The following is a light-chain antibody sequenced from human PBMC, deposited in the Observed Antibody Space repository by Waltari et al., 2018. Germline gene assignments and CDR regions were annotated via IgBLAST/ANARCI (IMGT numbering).Light chain of an antibody. V-gene: IGLV1-44*01. CDR1: SSNIGSNT. CDR3: AAWDDSLNAPCV. Sequence: QSVLTQPTSASGTPGQRVTIPCSGSSSNIGSNTVNWYQQLPGTAPKLLIYSNNQRPSGVPDRFSGSKSGTSASLTISGLQSEDEADYSCAAWDDSLNAPCVFGGGTKLTVL. J-gene: IGLJ3*02. CDR2: SNN.